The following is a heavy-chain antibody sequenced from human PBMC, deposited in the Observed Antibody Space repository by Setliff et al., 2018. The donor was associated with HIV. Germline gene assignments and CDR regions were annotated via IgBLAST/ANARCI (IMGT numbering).Heavy chain of an antibody. D-gene: IGHD5-18*01. Sequence: SETLSLTCAVYGGSFSGYYWSWIRQPPGKGLEWIGEINHSGSTNYNPSLKSRVTISVDTSKNRFSLKLSSVTAADTAVYYCARKQLWPNYYYYGMDVWGQGTTVTVSS. CDR1: GGSFSGYY. J-gene: IGHJ6*02. CDR2: INHSGST. V-gene: IGHV4-34*01. CDR3: ARKQLWPNYYYYGMDV.